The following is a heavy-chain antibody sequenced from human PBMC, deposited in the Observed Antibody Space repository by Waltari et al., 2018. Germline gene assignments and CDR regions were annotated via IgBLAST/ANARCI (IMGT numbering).Heavy chain of an antibody. CDR1: GFTFSSYA. CDR3: ARGGNEWELLG. D-gene: IGHD1-26*01. Sequence: QVQLVESGGGVVQPGRSLRLSCAASGFTFSSYAMHWVRQAPGKGVEWVAVISYDGSNKYYADSVKGRFTISRDNSKNTLYLQMNSLRAEDTAVYYCARGGNEWELLGWGQGTLVTVSS. J-gene: IGHJ4*02. CDR2: ISYDGSNK. V-gene: IGHV3-30*01.